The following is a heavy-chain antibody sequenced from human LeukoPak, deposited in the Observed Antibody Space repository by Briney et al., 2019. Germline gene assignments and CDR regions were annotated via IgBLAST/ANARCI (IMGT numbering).Heavy chain of an antibody. CDR1: GLIFSSYG. Sequence: PGGPLRLSCAASGLIFSSYGMHWVRQAPGEGLEWVAYIRHDESKTFYADSVKGRFTTSRDNSKNTLYLQMHSLRAEDTALYYCAKPVIPSAYQGTYYMDVWGKGTTVTVSS. CDR2: IRHDESKT. D-gene: IGHD3-16*01. V-gene: IGHV3-30*02. J-gene: IGHJ6*03. CDR3: AKPVIPSAYQGTYYMDV.